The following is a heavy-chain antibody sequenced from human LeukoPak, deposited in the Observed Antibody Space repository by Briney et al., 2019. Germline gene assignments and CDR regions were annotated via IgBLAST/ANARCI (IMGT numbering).Heavy chain of an antibody. CDR2: IYYSGST. CDR1: GGSISSSSYY. CDR3: ARDRGSGWYTPFDY. V-gene: IGHV4-39*07. J-gene: IGHJ4*02. Sequence: SETLSLTCTVSGGSISSSSYYWGWIRQPPGKGLEWIGSIYYSGSTYYNPSLKSRVTISVDTSKNQFSLKLSSVTAADTAVYYCARDRGSGWYTPFDYWGQGTLVTVSS. D-gene: IGHD6-19*01.